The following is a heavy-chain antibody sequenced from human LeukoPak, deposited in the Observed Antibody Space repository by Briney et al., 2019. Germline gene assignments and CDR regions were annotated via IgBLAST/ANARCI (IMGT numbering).Heavy chain of an antibody. Sequence: ASVKVSCKASGYTFTGYYMHWVRQAPGQGLEWMGWISAYNGNTNYAQKLQGRVTMTTDTSTSTAYMELRSLRSDDTAVYYCARDMTGTTSDYWGQGTLVTVSS. D-gene: IGHD1-7*01. CDR1: GYTFTGYY. CDR2: ISAYNGNT. V-gene: IGHV1-18*04. J-gene: IGHJ4*02. CDR3: ARDMTGTTSDY.